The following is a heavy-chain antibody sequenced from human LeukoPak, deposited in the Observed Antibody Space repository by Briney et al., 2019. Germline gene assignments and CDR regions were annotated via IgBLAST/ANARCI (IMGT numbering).Heavy chain of an antibody. CDR1: GFTLSSYA. V-gene: IGHV3-23*01. J-gene: IGHJ4*02. Sequence: GGSLRLSCAASGFTLSSYAMSWVRQAPGKGLEWVSAISGSGGSTYYADSVKGRFTISRDNSKNTLYLQMNSLRAEDTAVYYCAKDGLWSGITGGHSDYWGQGTLVTVSS. CDR2: ISGSGGST. CDR3: AKDGLWSGITGGHSDY. D-gene: IGHD3-3*01.